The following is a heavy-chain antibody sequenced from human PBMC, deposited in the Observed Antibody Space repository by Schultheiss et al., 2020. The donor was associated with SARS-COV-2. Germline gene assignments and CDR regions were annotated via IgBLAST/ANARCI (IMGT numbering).Heavy chain of an antibody. J-gene: IGHJ6*02. Sequence: ASVKVSCKASGYTFTSYYMHWVRQAPGQGLEWMGRVNPNSGTTNYAQKFQGRVTMTRDTSISTAYMELSRLRSDDTAVYYCAREGVAAGTRYYYYGMDVWGQGTTVTVSS. CDR1: GYTFTSYY. CDR3: AREGVAAGTRYYYYGMDV. D-gene: IGHD6-13*01. CDR2: VNPNSGTT. V-gene: IGHV1-2*06.